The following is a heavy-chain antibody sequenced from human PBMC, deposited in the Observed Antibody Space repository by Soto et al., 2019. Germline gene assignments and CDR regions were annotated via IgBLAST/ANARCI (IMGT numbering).Heavy chain of an antibody. CDR2: ISYDGSSK. CDR3: AAEHDSYY. D-gene: IGHD1-1*01. Sequence: QVQLVESGGGVVQPGRSLRLSCAASGFIFSNYAMHWVRQAPGKGLEWVAVISYDGSSKHYADSVKGRFTISRDNSKNTLYLQMNSLRGEATAVYHCAAEHDSYYWGQGTLGTVSS. J-gene: IGHJ4*02. CDR1: GFIFSNYA. V-gene: IGHV3-30-3*01.